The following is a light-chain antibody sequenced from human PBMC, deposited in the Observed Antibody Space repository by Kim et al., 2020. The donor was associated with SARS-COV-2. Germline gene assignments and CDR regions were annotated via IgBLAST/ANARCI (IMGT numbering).Light chain of an antibody. CDR3: QVWDSTTTV. CDR1: RVGDKY. V-gene: IGLV3-1*01. J-gene: IGLJ2*01. Sequence: GSPGQTASITCSEERVGDKYICWYQQRPGRSPVVVIYQDTSRPSGIPERFSGSNAENTATLTISGTQPIDEADYYCQVWDSTTTVFGGGTQLTVL. CDR2: QDT.